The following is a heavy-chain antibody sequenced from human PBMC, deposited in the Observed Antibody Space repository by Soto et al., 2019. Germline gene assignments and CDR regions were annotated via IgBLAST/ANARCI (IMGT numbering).Heavy chain of an antibody. CDR1: GGSFSGYY. Sequence: PSETLSLTCAVYGGSFSGYYWSWIRQPPGKGLEWIGEINHSGSTNYNPSLKSRVTISVDTSKNQFSLKLSSVTAADTAVYYCARWTPMITFGRVIVISGYYGMDVWGQGTTVTVSS. D-gene: IGHD3-16*02. V-gene: IGHV4-34*01. CDR2: INHSGST. CDR3: ARWTPMITFGRVIVISGYYGMDV. J-gene: IGHJ6*02.